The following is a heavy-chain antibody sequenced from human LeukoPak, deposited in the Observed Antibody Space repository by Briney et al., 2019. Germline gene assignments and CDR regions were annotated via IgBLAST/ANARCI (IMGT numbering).Heavy chain of an antibody. CDR3: AKDLFWQLGPDY. V-gene: IGHV3-21*04. CDR2: ISSSSSYI. Sequence: GGSLRLSCAASGFTFSSYSMNWVRQAPGKGLEWVSSISSSSSYIYYADSVKGRFTISRDNAKNSLYLQMNSLRAEDTAVYYCAKDLFWQLGPDYWGQGTLVTVSS. CDR1: GFTFSSYS. J-gene: IGHJ4*02. D-gene: IGHD6-6*01.